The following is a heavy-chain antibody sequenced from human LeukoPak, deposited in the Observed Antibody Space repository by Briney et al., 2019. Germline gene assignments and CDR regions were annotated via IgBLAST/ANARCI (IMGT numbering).Heavy chain of an antibody. Sequence: GASVKVSCKASGYTFTGYYMHWVRRAPGQGLEWMGIINPSGGSTSYAQKFQGRVTMTRDTSTSTVYMELSSLRSEDTAVYYCARDHPPIWSGYYDAFDIWGQGTMVTVSS. D-gene: IGHD3-3*01. CDR2: INPSGGST. CDR1: GYTFTGYY. J-gene: IGHJ3*02. CDR3: ARDHPPIWSGYYDAFDI. V-gene: IGHV1-46*01.